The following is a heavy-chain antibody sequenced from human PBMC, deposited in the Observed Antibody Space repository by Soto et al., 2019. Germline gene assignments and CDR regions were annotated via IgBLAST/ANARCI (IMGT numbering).Heavy chain of an antibody. CDR3: ARDKITGLFDY. J-gene: IGHJ4*02. CDR1: GGSFSGYY. CDR2: INHSGST. Sequence: SDTLSLTCAVYGGSFSGYYWTWIRQPPGTGLEWIGEINHSGSTNYNPSLKSRVTISVDTSKNQFSLKLTSVTAADTAVYYCARDKITGLFDYWGQGTLVTGSS. D-gene: IGHD2-8*02. V-gene: IGHV4-34*01.